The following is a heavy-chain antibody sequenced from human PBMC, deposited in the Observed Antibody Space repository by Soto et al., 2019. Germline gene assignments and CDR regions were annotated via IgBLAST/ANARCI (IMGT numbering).Heavy chain of an antibody. CDR1: GGSISSNS. CDR3: ARYRREAVAGYTLDN. V-gene: IGHV4-59*01. J-gene: IGHJ4*02. Sequence: PSETLSLTCTVSGGSISSNSWTWIRQPPGKGLEWIGSVYNSGSTNYNPTLKSRVTMSEDTSKSQVSLKVNSMTAADTAVYYCARYRREAVAGYTLDNWGQGILVTVSS. D-gene: IGHD6-13*01. CDR2: VYNSGST.